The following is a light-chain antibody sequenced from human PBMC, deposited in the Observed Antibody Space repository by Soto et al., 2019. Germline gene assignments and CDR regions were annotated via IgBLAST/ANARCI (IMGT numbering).Light chain of an antibody. Sequence: DIQMTQSPSSLSASVGDRVTITCQASQDISNYLNWYQQKPGKAPKLLIYDASNLETGVPSRFSGSGSGTDFTFTISSLQHEDIATYYCQQYDNLRVTFGGGTKVEIK. CDR1: QDISNY. CDR2: DAS. CDR3: QQYDNLRVT. V-gene: IGKV1-33*01. J-gene: IGKJ4*01.